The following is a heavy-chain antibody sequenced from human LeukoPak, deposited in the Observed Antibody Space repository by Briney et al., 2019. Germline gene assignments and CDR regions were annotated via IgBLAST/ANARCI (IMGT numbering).Heavy chain of an antibody. CDR1: GFTFSSCS. D-gene: IGHD4-11*01. CDR3: ARERAAQYDY. CDR2: ISSSSSYI. Sequence: PGGSLRLSCAASGFTFSSCSMNWVRQAPGKGLEWVSSISSSSSYIYYADSVKGRLTMSRDNAKNSLYLQMSSLRAEDTAVYYCARERAAQYDYWGQGILVTVSS. J-gene: IGHJ4*02. V-gene: IGHV3-21*01.